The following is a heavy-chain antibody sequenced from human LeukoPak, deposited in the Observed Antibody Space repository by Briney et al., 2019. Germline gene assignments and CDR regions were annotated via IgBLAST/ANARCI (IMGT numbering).Heavy chain of an antibody. V-gene: IGHV4-4*07. CDR1: GGSISSYY. Sequence: SETLSLTCTVSGGSISSYYWSWLRQPAGGGLEWIGRIYTSGSTTYNPSLESRVTMSVDTSKNQFSLRLSSVTAADTAVYYCARYCSSTNCYHWYFDLWGRGTLVTVSS. J-gene: IGHJ2*01. CDR3: ARYCSSTNCYHWYFDL. D-gene: IGHD2-2*01. CDR2: IYTSGST.